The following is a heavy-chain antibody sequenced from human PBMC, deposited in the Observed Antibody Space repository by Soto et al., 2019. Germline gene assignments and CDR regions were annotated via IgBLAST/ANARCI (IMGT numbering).Heavy chain of an antibody. J-gene: IGHJ4*02. CDR3: ARRLAVAGLDYFDY. V-gene: IGHV4-39*01. CDR1: GGSISNISYY. Sequence: SEPMCHTSTVSGGSISNISYYWGWIRQPPGKGLEWIGSIYYSGSTYYNPSLKSRVTISVDTSKNQFSLKLSSVTAADTAVYYCARRLAVAGLDYFDYWGQGTLVTVSS. CDR2: IYYSGST. D-gene: IGHD6-19*01.